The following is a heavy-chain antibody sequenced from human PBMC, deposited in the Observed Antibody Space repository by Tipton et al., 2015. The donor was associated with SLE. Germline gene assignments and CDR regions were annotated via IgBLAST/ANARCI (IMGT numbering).Heavy chain of an antibody. J-gene: IGHJ3*02. CDR3: ARGTVQAFDI. CDR2: IYPSGTT. V-gene: IGHV4-39*01. Sequence: TLSLTCTVSGGSMSSSTYYWGWIRQSAGKGLEWIGNIYPSGTTYYNPSLESRVTISVDTSENQFSLELSSVTAADTAVYYCARGTVQAFDIWGQGTMVTVSS. CDR1: GGSMSSSTYY. D-gene: IGHD4-11*01.